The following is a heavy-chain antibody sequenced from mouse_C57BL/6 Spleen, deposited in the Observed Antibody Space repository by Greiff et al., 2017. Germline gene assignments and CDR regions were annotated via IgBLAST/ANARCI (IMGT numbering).Heavy chain of an antibody. CDR2: ISDGGSYT. J-gene: IGHJ1*03. D-gene: IGHD1-1*01. CDR1: GFTFSSYA. CDR3: ARDRVDWYFDV. V-gene: IGHV5-4*01. Sequence: EVQLVESGGGLVKPGGSLKLSCAASGFTFSSYAMSWVRQTPEKRLEWVATISDGGSYTYYPDNVKGRFTISRDNAKNNLYLQMSHLKSEDTAMYYCARDRVDWYFDVWGTGTTVTVSS.